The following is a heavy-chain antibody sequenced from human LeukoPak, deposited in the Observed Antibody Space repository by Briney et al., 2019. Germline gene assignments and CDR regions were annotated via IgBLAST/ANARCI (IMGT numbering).Heavy chain of an antibody. CDR3: AKPGYSSSWYGPRDWFDP. D-gene: IGHD6-13*01. CDR1: GFTFSSYG. Sequence: PGGSLRLSCAASGFTFSSYGMHWVRQAPGKGLEWVAFIRYDGSNKYYADSVKGRFTISRDNSKNTLYLQMNSLRAEDTAVYYCAKPGYSSSWYGPRDWFDPWGQGTLVTVSS. V-gene: IGHV3-30*02. CDR2: IRYDGSNK. J-gene: IGHJ5*02.